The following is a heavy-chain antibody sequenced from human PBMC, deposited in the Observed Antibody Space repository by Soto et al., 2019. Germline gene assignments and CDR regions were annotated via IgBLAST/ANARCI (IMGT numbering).Heavy chain of an antibody. CDR3: ARSQGSSTSLEIYYYYYYGMDV. D-gene: IGHD2-2*01. Sequence: QVQLVQSGAEVKKPGSSVKVSCKASGGTFSSYAISWVRQAPGQGLEWMGGIIPISGTANYAQKFQGRVTITADESTSTVSMELSSLRSEDTAVYFCARSQGSSTSLEIYYYYYYGMDVRGQGTTVTVSS. V-gene: IGHV1-69*01. CDR2: IIPISGTA. J-gene: IGHJ6*02. CDR1: GGTFSSYA.